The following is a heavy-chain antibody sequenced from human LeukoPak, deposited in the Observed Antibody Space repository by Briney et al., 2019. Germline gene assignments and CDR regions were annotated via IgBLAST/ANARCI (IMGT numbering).Heavy chain of an antibody. CDR3: ATARLYSGWYYFDY. CDR1: GYTLTELS. V-gene: IGHV1-24*01. J-gene: IGHJ4*02. CDR2: FDPEDGET. Sequence: GASVKVSCKVSGYTLTELSMHWVRQAPGKGLEWMGGFDPEDGETIYAQKFQGRVTMTEDTSTDTAYMELSSLRSEDTAVHYCATARLYSGWYYFDYWGQGTLVTVSS. D-gene: IGHD6-19*01.